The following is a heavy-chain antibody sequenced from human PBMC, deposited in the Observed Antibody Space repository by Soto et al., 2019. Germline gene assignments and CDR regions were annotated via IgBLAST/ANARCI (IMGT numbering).Heavy chain of an antibody. CDR3: ARDPVNYDFWSGYPRPSGMDV. J-gene: IGHJ6*02. CDR2: INSDGSST. V-gene: IGHV3-74*01. CDR1: GFTFSSYW. Sequence: PXGCLRLSCAASGFTFSSYWMHWVRQAPGKGLVWVSRINSDGSSTSYADSVKGRFTISRDNAKNTLYLQMNSLRAEDTAVYYCARDPVNYDFWSGYPRPSGMDVWAQGTTVTVSS. D-gene: IGHD3-3*01.